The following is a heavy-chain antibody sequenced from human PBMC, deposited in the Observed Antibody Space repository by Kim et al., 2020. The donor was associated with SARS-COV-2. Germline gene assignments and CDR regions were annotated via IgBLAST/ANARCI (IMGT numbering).Heavy chain of an antibody. CDR2: IDPRDSTT. CDR1: GYNFTSYS. Sequence: GESLKISCKGSGYNFTSYSINWLRQMPGKGLEWMGRIDPRDSTTAYSPSFQGHVPFLADKSISTAYLQWSSLKASDTTMYYCEKPYGSGSYSYHYYDMDVGGLGTTACASS. D-gene: IGHD3-10*01. V-gene: IGHV5-10-1*01. J-gene: IGHJ6*02. CDR3: EKPYGSGSYSYHYYDMDV.